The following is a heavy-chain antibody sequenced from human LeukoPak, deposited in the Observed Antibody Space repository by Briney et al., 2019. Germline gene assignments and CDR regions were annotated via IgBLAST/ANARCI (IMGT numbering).Heavy chain of an antibody. CDR1: GFPFSNYE. V-gene: IGHV3-48*03. Sequence: GGSLRLSCAASGFPFSNYEMNWVRQAPGKGLGWVSSISGSGSTIYYADSVKGRFTISRDNAKDSLYLQMNSLRAEDTAVYYSARVRSGYSHENYFDYWGQGTLVTVSS. CDR3: ARVRSGYSHENYFDY. J-gene: IGHJ4*02. CDR2: ISGSGSTI. D-gene: IGHD5-18*01.